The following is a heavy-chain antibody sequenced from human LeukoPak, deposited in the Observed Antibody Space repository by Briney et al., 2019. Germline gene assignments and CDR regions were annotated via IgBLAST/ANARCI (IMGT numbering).Heavy chain of an antibody. CDR2: IKQDGSEK. CDR3: ARDAAWFGELLDAFDI. CDR1: GFTLSSYW. V-gene: IGHV3-7*03. Sequence: GGSLRLSCAASGFTLSSYWMSWVRQAPGKGLEWVANIKQDGSEKYYVDSVKGRFTISRDNAKNSLYLQMNSLRAEDTAVYYCARDAAWFGELLDAFDIWGQGTMVTASS. D-gene: IGHD3-10*01. J-gene: IGHJ3*02.